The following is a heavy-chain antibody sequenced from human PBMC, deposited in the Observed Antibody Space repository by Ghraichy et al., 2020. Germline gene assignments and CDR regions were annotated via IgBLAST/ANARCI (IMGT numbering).Heavy chain of an antibody. CDR1: GFTFRDCS. J-gene: IGHJ6*02. V-gene: IGHV3-48*02. Sequence: GGSLRLSCVGSGFTFRDCSMNGVRQSPGKGLEWVSYITRGSRTTSYADSVKGRFTISRDHAQNSLYLQMNSLRDEDTAVYYCARGSKVVWFFFYDGMDVWGQGTTVTVSS. D-gene: IGHD4-23*01. CDR3: ARGSKVVWFFFYDGMDV. CDR2: ITRGSRTT.